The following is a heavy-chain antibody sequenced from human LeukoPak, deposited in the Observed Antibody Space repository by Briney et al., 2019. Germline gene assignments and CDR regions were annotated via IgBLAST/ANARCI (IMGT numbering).Heavy chain of an antibody. Sequence: RSLRLSCAASGFTFSSYGMHWVRQAPGKGLEWVAVISYDGSNKYYADSVKGRFTISRDNSKNTLYLQMNSLRAEDTAVYYCAKQLWYYYGMDVWGKGTTVTVSS. CDR1: GFTFSSYG. J-gene: IGHJ6*04. CDR2: ISYDGSNK. D-gene: IGHD5-18*01. V-gene: IGHV3-30*18. CDR3: AKQLWYYYGMDV.